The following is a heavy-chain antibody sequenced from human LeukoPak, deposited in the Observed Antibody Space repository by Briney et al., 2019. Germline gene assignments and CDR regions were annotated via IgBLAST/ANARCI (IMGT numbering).Heavy chain of an antibody. D-gene: IGHD6-13*01. CDR1: GGSISSSSYY. Sequence: SETLSLTCTVSGGSISSSSYYWGWIRQPPGKGLEWIGSIYYSGSTNYNPSLKSRVTISVDTSKNQFSLKLSSVTAADTAVYYCARAGPQFNPIAAAGSALGYYFDYWGQGTLVTVSS. J-gene: IGHJ4*02. CDR2: IYYSGST. CDR3: ARAGPQFNPIAAAGSALGYYFDY. V-gene: IGHV4-39*07.